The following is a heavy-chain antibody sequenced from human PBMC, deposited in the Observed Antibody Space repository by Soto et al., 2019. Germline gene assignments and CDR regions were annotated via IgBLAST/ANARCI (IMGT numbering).Heavy chain of an antibody. CDR2: ISAHNGNT. V-gene: IGHV1-18*01. CDR1: GYAFTTYG. Sequence: QVHLVQSGAEVKKPGASVKVSCKGSGYAFTTYGITWVRQAPGQGLEWMGWISAHNGNTNYARKLHGRVTETRDTATSTAYMELRSLRSDDTAVYYCVRGRYGDYWGQGALVTVSS. J-gene: IGHJ4*02. D-gene: IGHD1-1*01. CDR3: VRGRYGDY.